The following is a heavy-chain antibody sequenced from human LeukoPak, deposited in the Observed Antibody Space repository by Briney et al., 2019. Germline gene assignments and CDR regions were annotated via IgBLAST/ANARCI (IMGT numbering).Heavy chain of an antibody. J-gene: IGHJ3*02. CDR2: IKQDGSEK. CDR1: GFTFSRYW. D-gene: IGHD2-2*01. Sequence: GESLRLSCAASGFTFSRYWMSWVRQAPGKGPEWVANIKQDGSEKYYVDSVRGRFTISRDNARTSLYLQMNSLRAEDTAVYYCATHCSSVSCSLATFDIWGQGTMVTVSS. V-gene: IGHV3-7*01. CDR3: ATHCSSVSCSLATFDI.